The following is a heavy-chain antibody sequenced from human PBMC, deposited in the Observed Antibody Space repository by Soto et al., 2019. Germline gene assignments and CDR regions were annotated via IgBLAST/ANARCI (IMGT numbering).Heavy chain of an antibody. Sequence: TSETLSLTCTVSGGSISSYYRSWIRQPAGKGLEWIGRIYTSGSTNYNPSLKSRVTMSVDTSKNQFSLKLSSVTAADTAVYYCARDGGTYYDFWSGYPDKYYYYGMDVWGQGTTVTVSS. CDR3: ARDGGTYYDFWSGYPDKYYYYGMDV. CDR2: IYTSGST. J-gene: IGHJ6*02. D-gene: IGHD3-3*01. V-gene: IGHV4-4*07. CDR1: GGSISSYY.